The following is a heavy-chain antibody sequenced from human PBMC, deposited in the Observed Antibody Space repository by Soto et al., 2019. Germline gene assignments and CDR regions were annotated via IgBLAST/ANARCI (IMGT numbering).Heavy chain of an antibody. Sequence: GGSLRLSCAVSGFTFRNYAMSWVRQAPGQGLEWVSSIANSGDSTYYADSVKGRFTISRDNSKNTLYLQMNSLRAEDTAVYYCAKALGTTGTRIGVYYYYGMDVWGQGTTVTVSS. J-gene: IGHJ6*02. D-gene: IGHD1-1*01. CDR3: AKALGTTGTRIGVYYYYGMDV. CDR1: GFTFRNYA. V-gene: IGHV3-23*01. CDR2: IANSGDST.